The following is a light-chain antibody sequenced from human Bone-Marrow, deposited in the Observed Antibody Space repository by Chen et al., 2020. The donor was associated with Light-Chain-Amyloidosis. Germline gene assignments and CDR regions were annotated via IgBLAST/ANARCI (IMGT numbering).Light chain of an antibody. J-gene: IGKJ4*01. Sequence: DIQMTQSPSSLSASVGDRDTIACRARQTIIFSLNWYQQQPGKAPMLLIYAASSLQSGVPSRFRGSGSGTDFTLTINSLQPKDVATYYCQQSSNIPLTFGGGTKEEIK. CDR1: QTIIFS. V-gene: IGKV1-39*01. CDR3: QQSSNIPLT. CDR2: AAS.